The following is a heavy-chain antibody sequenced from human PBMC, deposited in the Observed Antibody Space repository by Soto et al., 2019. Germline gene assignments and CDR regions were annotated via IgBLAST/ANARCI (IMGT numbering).Heavy chain of an antibody. CDR2: ISAYNANR. CDR1: GYNFNDYG. V-gene: IGHV1-18*01. J-gene: IGHJ5*02. Sequence: ASVKVSCKASGYNFNDYGFTWVRQAPGQGLEWMGWISAYNANRKFAQNLQGRVTMTTDTSTSTAYMELRSLRSDDTAVYFCARGIDWFDTRGQGTLVTVSS. CDR3: ARGIDWFDT.